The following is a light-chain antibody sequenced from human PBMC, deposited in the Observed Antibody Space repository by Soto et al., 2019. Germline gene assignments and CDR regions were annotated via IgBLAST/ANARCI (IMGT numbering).Light chain of an antibody. CDR3: QQSYSTPLG. CDR2: AAS. CDR1: RSISTY. Sequence: DIQMTQSPSSLSASVGDRVTITCRASRSISTYLNWYQQKPGKAPKLLISAASSLQSGVPSRFSGSGSGTDFTLTISSLQPEDFATYYCQQSYSTPLGFGQGTRLEIK. V-gene: IGKV1-39*01. J-gene: IGKJ5*01.